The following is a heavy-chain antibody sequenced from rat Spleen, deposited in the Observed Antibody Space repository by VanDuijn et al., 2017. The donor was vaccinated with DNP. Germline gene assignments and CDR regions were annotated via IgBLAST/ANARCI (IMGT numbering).Heavy chain of an antibody. CDR1: GFTFSDYA. J-gene: IGHJ2*01. CDR2: ISYDGLRT. Sequence: EVQLVESGGGLVQPGRSLKLSCPASGFTFSDYAMAWGRQAPGKGLEWVATISYDGLRTYYRDSVKGRFTISRDDSKDTLYLEMSSLRSEDTATYFCTRGRDYFDYWGQGVMVTVSS. V-gene: IGHV5-17*01. CDR3: TRGRDYFDY.